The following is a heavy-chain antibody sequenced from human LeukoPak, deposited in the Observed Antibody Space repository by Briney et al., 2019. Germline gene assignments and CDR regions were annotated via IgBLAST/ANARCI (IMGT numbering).Heavy chain of an antibody. Sequence: SETLSLTCSVSGGSITSYYWSWIRKPAGKGLEWIGRIYTSGSTNYSPSLKSRITMSVDTSNNQFSLNLSSVTAADMAVYYCARDSTARAYDIWGQGTMVTVSS. D-gene: IGHD2-2*01. V-gene: IGHV4-4*07. CDR2: IYTSGST. J-gene: IGHJ3*02. CDR3: ARDSTARAYDI. CDR1: GGSITSYY.